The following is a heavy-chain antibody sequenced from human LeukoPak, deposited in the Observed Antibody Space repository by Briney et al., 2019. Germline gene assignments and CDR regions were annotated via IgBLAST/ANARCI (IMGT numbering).Heavy chain of an antibody. V-gene: IGHV3-30*18. CDR2: ISYDGSNK. CDR1: GFTFSSYG. J-gene: IGHJ6*02. Sequence: GGSLRLSCAASGFTFSSYGMHWVRQAPGKGLEWVAVISYDGSNKYYADSVKGRFTISGDNSKNTLYLQMNSLRAEDTAVYYCAKDQGQLLWFGELFNYYGMDVWGQGTTVTVSS. D-gene: IGHD3-10*01. CDR3: AKDQGQLLWFGELFNYYGMDV.